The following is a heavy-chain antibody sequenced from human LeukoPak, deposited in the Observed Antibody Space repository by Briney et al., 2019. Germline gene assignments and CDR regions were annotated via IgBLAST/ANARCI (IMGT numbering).Heavy chain of an antibody. J-gene: IGHJ4*02. CDR1: GGSFSGYY. V-gene: IGHV4-34*01. Sequence: SETLSLTCAVYGGSFSGYYWSWIRQPPRKGLEWIGEINHSGSTNYNPSLKSRVTISVDTSKNQFSLKLSSVTAADTAVYYCARGYGDFWSGSYGDWGQGTLVTVSS. D-gene: IGHD3-3*01. CDR3: ARGYGDFWSGSYGD. CDR2: INHSGST.